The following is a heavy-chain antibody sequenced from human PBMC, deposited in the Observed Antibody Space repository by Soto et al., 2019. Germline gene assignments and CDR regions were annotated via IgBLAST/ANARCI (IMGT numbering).Heavy chain of an antibody. D-gene: IGHD3-16*01. CDR1: CGSFRGYF. CDR3: QGGDF. CDR2: INDSGST. Sequence: SETLSLTCAVSCGSFRGYFWSWIRQSPDKGLEWIGEINDSGSTYYNPSFKSRLTISVDTSKSQISLTLTSVTAADSAVYYCQGGDFWGQGTRVTVSS. V-gene: IGHV4-34*01. J-gene: IGHJ4*02.